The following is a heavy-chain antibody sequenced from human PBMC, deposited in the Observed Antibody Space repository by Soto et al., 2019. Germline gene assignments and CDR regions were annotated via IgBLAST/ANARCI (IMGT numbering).Heavy chain of an antibody. D-gene: IGHD6-19*01. CDR3: AKRGAGHYFDY. CDR2: ISGSGDST. CDR1: GFTFSSYA. Sequence: EVQLLESGGGLVQPGGSLRLSCAASGFTFSSYAMSWVRQAPGKGLEWVSVISGSGDSTYYADSVKGRLTISRDNSKNTLDLQMNSLRAEDTAVYNCAKRGAGHYFDYWGQGTLVTVSS. J-gene: IGHJ4*02. V-gene: IGHV3-23*01.